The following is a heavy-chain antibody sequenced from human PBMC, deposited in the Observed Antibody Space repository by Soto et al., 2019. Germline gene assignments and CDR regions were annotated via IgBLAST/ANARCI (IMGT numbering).Heavy chain of an antibody. CDR2: INSDGSST. J-gene: IGHJ6*02. CDR3: ARDAEAPYYYGMDV. CDR1: GFTFSSYW. Sequence: EVQLVESGGGLVQPGGSLRLSCAASGFTFSSYWMHWVRQAPGKGLVWLSRINSDGSSTSYMESVKGRFTISRDNAKNTLFLQMNSLRAEDTAVYYCARDAEAPYYYGMDVWGQGTTVTVSS. V-gene: IGHV3-74*01.